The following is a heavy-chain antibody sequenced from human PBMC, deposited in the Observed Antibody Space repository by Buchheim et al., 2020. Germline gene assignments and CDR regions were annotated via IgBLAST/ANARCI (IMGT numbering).Heavy chain of an antibody. D-gene: IGHD6-13*01. V-gene: IGHV3-33*01. CDR3: ARVRDSSSWLAPFDY. CDR1: GFTFSSDG. CDR2: IWYDGSNK. Sequence: QVQLVESGGGVVQPGRSLRLSCAASGFTFSSDGMHWVRQAPGKGLEWVAVIWYDGSNKYYADSVKGRFTISRDNSKNTLYLQMNSLRAEDTAVYYCARVRDSSSWLAPFDYWGQGTL. J-gene: IGHJ4*02.